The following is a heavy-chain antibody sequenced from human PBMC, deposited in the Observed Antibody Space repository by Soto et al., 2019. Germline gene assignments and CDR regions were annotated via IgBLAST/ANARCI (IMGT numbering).Heavy chain of an antibody. D-gene: IGHD3-10*01. Sequence: GGSLRLSCAASGFTFSSYAMHWVRQAPGKGLEWVAVISYDGSNKYYADSVKGRFTISRDNSKNTLYWLMNSLRAEDTAVYYCASHYGSGSYYNGYYYGMDVWGQGTTVTVSS. V-gene: IGHV3-30-3*01. CDR1: GFTFSSYA. CDR2: ISYDGSNK. CDR3: ASHYGSGSYYNGYYYGMDV. J-gene: IGHJ6*02.